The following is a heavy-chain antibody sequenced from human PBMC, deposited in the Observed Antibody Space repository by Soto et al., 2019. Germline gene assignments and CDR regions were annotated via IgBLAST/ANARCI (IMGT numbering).Heavy chain of an antibody. J-gene: IGHJ6*02. Sequence: EVQLVESGGGLVQPGGSLRLSCAASGFTFSDHYMDWVRQAPGKGLEWVGRIKNKANSYTTQYAASVKGRFTISRDDSKNSVSLQMNSVKTEGTAVEYCAIGDDGRYVWGQGTTVTVSS. CDR2: IKNKANSYTT. CDR1: GFTFSDHY. V-gene: IGHV3-72*01. CDR3: AIGDDGRYV.